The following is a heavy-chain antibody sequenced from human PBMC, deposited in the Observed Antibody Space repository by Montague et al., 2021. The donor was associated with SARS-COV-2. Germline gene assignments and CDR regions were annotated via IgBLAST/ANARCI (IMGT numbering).Heavy chain of an antibody. V-gene: IGHV4-31*03. J-gene: IGHJ4*02. D-gene: IGHD5-12*01. CDR3: ARYSIVASNAPFAVDY. Sequence: TLSLTCTVSGGSISSGGYYWSWIRQHPGKGLEWLGYIYYSGSTYYNPSLKSRVTTSVDTSKNQFSLKLGSMTAADTDVYYCARYSIVASNAPFAVDYWGRGTLVTVSS. CDR2: IYYSGST. CDR1: GGSISSGGYY.